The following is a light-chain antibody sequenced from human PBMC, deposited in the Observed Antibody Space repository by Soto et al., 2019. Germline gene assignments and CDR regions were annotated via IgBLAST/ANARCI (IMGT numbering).Light chain of an antibody. Sequence: QSALTQPPSASGSPGQSVTISCTGTSSDVGGYNSVSWYQQHPGKAPKLMIYEVSKRPSGVPDRFSGSKSGNTASLTVSGLQADDEADYYCSSYAGSNVVVFGGGTKLTVL. CDR3: SSYAGSNVVV. V-gene: IGLV2-8*01. CDR1: SSDVGGYNS. CDR2: EVS. J-gene: IGLJ2*01.